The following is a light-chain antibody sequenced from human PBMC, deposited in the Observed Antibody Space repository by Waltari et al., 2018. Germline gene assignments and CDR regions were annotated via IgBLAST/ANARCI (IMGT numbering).Light chain of an antibody. CDR1: QTIDVY. CDR3: QQYKSYKT. CDR2: AAS. Sequence: DIQMTQSPSSLSASVGDTVTISCRASQTIDVYLNWYQQQPGKAPNLLIYAASTLLIGVPSRFSGFGSETEFTLTITGLQPEDFATYYCQQYKSYKTFGQGTRVEIK. J-gene: IGKJ1*01. V-gene: IGKV1-39*01.